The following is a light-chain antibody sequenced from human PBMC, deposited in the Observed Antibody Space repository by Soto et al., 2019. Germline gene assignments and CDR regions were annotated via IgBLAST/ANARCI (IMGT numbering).Light chain of an antibody. J-gene: IGLJ3*02. Sequence: QSVLAQPASVSGSPGQSITISCTGTYNLVSWYQQHPGKAPKLMIFEVNKRPSGVSYRFSGSKSGNTASLTSSALQAEDEADYFCCSYAGNRRVFGGGTKLTVL. CDR2: EVN. V-gene: IGLV2-23*02. CDR3: CSYAGNRRV. CDR1: YNL.